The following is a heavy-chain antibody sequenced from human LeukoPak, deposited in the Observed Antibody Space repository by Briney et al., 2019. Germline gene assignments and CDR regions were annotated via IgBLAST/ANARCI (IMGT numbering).Heavy chain of an antibody. V-gene: IGHV4-34*01. Sequence: SETLSLTCAVYGGSFSGYYWSWIRQPPGKGLEWIGEINHSGSTNYNPSLKSRVTISVDTSKNQFSLKLSSVTAADTAVYYCARAKRGSHLFDYWGRGTLVTVSS. CDR1: GGSFSGYY. D-gene: IGHD3-16*01. CDR3: ARAKRGSHLFDY. CDR2: INHSGST. J-gene: IGHJ4*02.